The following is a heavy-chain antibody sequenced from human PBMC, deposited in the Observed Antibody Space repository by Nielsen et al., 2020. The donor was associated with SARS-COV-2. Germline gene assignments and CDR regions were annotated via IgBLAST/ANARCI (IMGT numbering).Heavy chain of an antibody. CDR1: GGSFTAYY. J-gene: IGHJ4*02. CDR3: ARERTDFWSGYYNNYFDF. D-gene: IGHD3-3*01. Sequence: SETLSLTCAVSGGSFTAYYWSWIRQPPGKGLEWIGEINHSGDTNNNPSLRSRVTVSRDTSKNQFSLKLSSVTAADTAVYYCARERTDFWSGYYNNYFDFWGQGTLVTVSS. V-gene: IGHV4-34*01. CDR2: INHSGDT.